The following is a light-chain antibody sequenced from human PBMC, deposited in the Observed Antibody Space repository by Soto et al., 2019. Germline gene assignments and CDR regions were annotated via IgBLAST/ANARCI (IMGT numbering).Light chain of an antibody. J-gene: IGKJ1*01. CDR2: SAS. CDR3: QQYNSYST. V-gene: IGKV1-16*02. CDR1: QGISTY. Sequence: DIQITQSPSSFSSSVLERFTITCRASQGISTYLGWYQQKPGKAPKSLIYSASSLQSGVPSKFSGSGSGTEFTLTISSLQPDDFATYYCQQYNSYSTFGQGTKVDIK.